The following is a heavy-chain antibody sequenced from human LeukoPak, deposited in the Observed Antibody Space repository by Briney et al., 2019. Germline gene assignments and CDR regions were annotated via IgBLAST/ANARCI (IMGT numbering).Heavy chain of an antibody. V-gene: IGHV3-66*01. D-gene: IGHD6-13*01. CDR2: IYSGGST. Sequence: PGGSLRLSCAASGFTVSSNYMSWVRQAPGKGLEWVSVIYSGGSTYYADSVKGRFTISRDNSKNTLYLQVNSLRAEDTAVYYCARSSSLNWFDPWGQGTLVTVSS. CDR1: GFTVSSNY. CDR3: ARSSSLNWFDP. J-gene: IGHJ5*02.